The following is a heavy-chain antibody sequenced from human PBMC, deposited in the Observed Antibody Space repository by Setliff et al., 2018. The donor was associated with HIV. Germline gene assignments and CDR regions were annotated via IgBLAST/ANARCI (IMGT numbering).Heavy chain of an antibody. Sequence: GASVKVSCKASGYIFSSYAIAWVRQAPGQGLEWMGWISAYNGDTKYADNFQGRVTLTTDTSTSTGYMEVRSLKSDDTAMYYCARDSPSGPVFLKPLDHWGQGTLVTVSS. CDR2: ISAYNGDT. J-gene: IGHJ4*02. V-gene: IGHV1-18*01. D-gene: IGHD6-25*01. CDR3: ARDSPSGPVFLKPLDH. CDR1: GYIFSSYA.